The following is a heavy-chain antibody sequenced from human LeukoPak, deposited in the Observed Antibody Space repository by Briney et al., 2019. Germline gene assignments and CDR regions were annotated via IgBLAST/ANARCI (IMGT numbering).Heavy chain of an antibody. D-gene: IGHD2/OR15-2a*01. Sequence: GGSLRLSCAASGFIFSSYAMTWVRQAPGKGPEWVSAITGSGGGTYYADSVKGRFTISRDNSKNTLYLQMNSLRAEDTAVYYCAKERAFGTWLGDYWGQGTSVTVSS. CDR2: ITGSGGGT. J-gene: IGHJ4*02. V-gene: IGHV3-23*01. CDR3: AKERAFGTWLGDY. CDR1: GFIFSSYA.